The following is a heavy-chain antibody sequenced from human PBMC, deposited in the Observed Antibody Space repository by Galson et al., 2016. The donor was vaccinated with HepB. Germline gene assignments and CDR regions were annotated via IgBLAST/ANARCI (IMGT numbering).Heavy chain of an antibody. CDR2: ISGNGGRT. V-gene: IGHV3-23*01. D-gene: IGHD1-7*01. CDR1: GFTFSSSA. J-gene: IGHJ5*02. CDR3: AKSRGDYWNYFGP. Sequence: SLRLSCAASGFTFSSSAMSWVRQAPGKGLEWVSGISGNGGRTYYADSVKGRFTIPRDNSKNTLFLQMNSLRAEDTAIYYGAKSRGDYWNYFGPWGQGTLVTVSS.